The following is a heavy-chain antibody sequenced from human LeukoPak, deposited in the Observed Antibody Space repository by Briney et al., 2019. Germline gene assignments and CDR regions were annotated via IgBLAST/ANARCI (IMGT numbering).Heavy chain of an antibody. CDR2: IYNGGII. J-gene: IGHJ4*02. Sequence: SETLSLTCIVSGYSISSGYYWVWIRQPAGKGLEWIGRIYNGGIITYNPSLKSRVTMSIDTSNNQFSLKLSSVTAADSAVYYCTRDAGVVVSATPNYFDNWGQGTLVTVSS. D-gene: IGHD2-15*01. V-gene: IGHV4-38-2*02. CDR1: GYSISSGYY. CDR3: TRDAGVVVSATPNYFDN.